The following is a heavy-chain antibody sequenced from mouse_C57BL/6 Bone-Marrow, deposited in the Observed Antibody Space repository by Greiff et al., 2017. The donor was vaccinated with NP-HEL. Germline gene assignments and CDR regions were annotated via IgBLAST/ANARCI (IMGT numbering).Heavy chain of an antibody. V-gene: IGHV1-66*01. CDR3: ARTTVVARYAMDY. CDR1: GYSFTSYY. D-gene: IGHD1-1*01. Sequence: QVQLQQSGPELVKPGASVQISCKASGYSFTSYYIHWVKQRPGQGLEWIGWIYPGSGNTKYNEKFKGKGTLTTDTSSSTAYMQLSSLTSEYSAVYYCARTTVVARYAMDYWGQGTSVTVSS. CDR2: IYPGSGNT. J-gene: IGHJ4*01.